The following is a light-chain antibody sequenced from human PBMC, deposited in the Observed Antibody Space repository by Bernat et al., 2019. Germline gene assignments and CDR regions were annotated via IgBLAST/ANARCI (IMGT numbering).Light chain of an antibody. CDR1: QSVSSSY. CDR2: GTS. CDR3: QVYDNSPPAYT. Sequence: DIVLTQSPGTLSLSPGETATLSCRASQSVSSSYLAWYQQKPGQAPRLLMYGTSSRATGIPDRFSGSVSGTDFTLTISRLEPEDFAVYYCQVYDNSPPAYTFGQGTKLEIQ. V-gene: IGKV3-20*01. J-gene: IGKJ2*01.